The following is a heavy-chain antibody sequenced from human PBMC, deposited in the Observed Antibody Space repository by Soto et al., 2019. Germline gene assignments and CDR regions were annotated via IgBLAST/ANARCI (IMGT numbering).Heavy chain of an antibody. V-gene: IGHV3-64D*06. Sequence: PGGSLRLSCAASGFTFSSDKMNWVRQAPGKGLEYVSAISSNGGSTYYADSVKGRFTISRDNSKNTLSLQMSSLSAEDTAVYYCVPASESSSPVHCFDPWGQGTLVTVSS. CDR2: ISSNGGST. J-gene: IGHJ5*02. CDR1: GFTFSSDK. CDR3: VPASESSSPVHCFDP. D-gene: IGHD6-6*01.